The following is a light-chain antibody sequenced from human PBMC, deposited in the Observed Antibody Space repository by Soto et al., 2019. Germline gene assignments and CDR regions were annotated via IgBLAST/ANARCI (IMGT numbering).Light chain of an antibody. CDR3: GTWDTSLSAGV. V-gene: IGLV1-51*01. Sequence: QSVLTQPPSVSAAPGQKVTISCSGSRSNIGNNYVSWYQHLPGTAPKLLIYDNNKRPSGIPDRFSGSKSGTSATLGITGLQTGDEADYYCGTWDTSLSAGVFGGGTKLTVL. J-gene: IGLJ2*01. CDR2: DNN. CDR1: RSNIGNNY.